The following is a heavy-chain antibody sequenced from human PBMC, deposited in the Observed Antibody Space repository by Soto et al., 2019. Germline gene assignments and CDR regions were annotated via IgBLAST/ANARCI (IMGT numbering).Heavy chain of an antibody. CDR1: GGFVSSGSYY. J-gene: IGHJ3*02. CDR3: ARVERGTATTVVDAFDI. V-gene: IGHV4-34*01. CDR2: MSHCGGT. Sequence: QVQLQQWGAGLLKPSETLSLTCAVYGGFVSSGSYYWSWIRQPPGKGLEWIGEMSHCGGTHFNPSLKSRVTISVDTTKIHFSLKMSSVTAADTALYYCARVERGTATTVVDAFDICGPGAMFTVSS. D-gene: IGHD1-1*01.